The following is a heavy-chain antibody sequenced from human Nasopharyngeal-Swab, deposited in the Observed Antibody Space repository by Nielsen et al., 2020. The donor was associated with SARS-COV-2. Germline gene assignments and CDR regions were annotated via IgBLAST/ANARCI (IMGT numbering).Heavy chain of an antibody. CDR1: GFTFSSYW. V-gene: IGHV3-7*01. J-gene: IGHJ4*02. CDR2: IKQDGSEK. CDR3: ASLSSSSWFFDY. D-gene: IGHD6-13*01. Sequence: GGSLRLSCAASGFTFSSYWMSWVHQAPGKGLEWVANIKQDGSEKYYVDSVKGRFTISRDNAKNSLYLQMNSLRAEDTAVYYCASLSSSSWFFDYWGQGTLVTVSS.